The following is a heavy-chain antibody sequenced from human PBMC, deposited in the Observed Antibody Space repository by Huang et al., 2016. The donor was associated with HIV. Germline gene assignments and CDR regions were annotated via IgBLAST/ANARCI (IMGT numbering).Heavy chain of an antibody. Sequence: EVQLVESGGGLVQPGGSLRLSCAASGFTFSIYWMSWVRQAPGKGREGVANIKHDGGEEHYVDAVNGRFTISRDNAKNSVYLQMNSLRAEDTAVYYCARVGGSHSPLGYWGQGTLVTVSS. CDR1: GFTFSIYW. D-gene: IGHD2-15*01. CDR2: IKHDGGEE. V-gene: IGHV3-7*01. CDR3: ARVGGSHSPLGY. J-gene: IGHJ4*02.